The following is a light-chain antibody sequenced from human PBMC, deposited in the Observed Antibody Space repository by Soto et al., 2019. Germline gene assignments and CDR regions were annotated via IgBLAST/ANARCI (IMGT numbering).Light chain of an antibody. CDR1: TGDVTSGRS. J-gene: IGLJ3*02. CDR2: ETT. V-gene: IGLV7-46*01. Sequence: QAVVTQEPSLTVSPGGTVTLTCGSSTGDVTSGRSPYWFQKKPGQAPRTLIYETTKKHSWTPARFSGSLLGGQAALTRSGAQPEDEADDFCLPSFPGARRMFGGGTKLTVL. CDR3: LPSFPGARRM.